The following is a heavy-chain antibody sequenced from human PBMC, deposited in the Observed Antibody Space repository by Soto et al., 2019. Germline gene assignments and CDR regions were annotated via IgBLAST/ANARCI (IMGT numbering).Heavy chain of an antibody. CDR2: ITYDGSNK. D-gene: IGHD1-7*01. Sequence: GGSLRLSCQASGFNFDNDGMHWVRQATGKGLEWVAVITYDGSNKYYADSVKGRFTISRDNSKNTLSLHLNTLKPEDTAVYHCAKDRVGGTFYTPLGFWGQGTLVTVSS. J-gene: IGHJ1*01. CDR3: AKDRVGGTFYTPLGF. CDR1: GFNFDNDG. V-gene: IGHV3-30*18.